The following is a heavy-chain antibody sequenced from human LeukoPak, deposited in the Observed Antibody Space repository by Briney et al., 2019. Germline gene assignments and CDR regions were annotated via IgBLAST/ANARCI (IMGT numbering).Heavy chain of an antibody. CDR1: GDSVSSNSAA. Sequence: QTLSLTCASSGDSVSSNSAAWNWIRQSPSTGLEWLGRTYYRSKWYNDYAGSVKSRITINPDTSKNQFSLQVNSVTPEDTAVYYCARGGQGDGYSADEAFDIWGQGTMVTVSS. D-gene: IGHD5-24*01. CDR3: ARGGQGDGYSADEAFDI. J-gene: IGHJ3*02. V-gene: IGHV6-1*01. CDR2: TYYRSKWYN.